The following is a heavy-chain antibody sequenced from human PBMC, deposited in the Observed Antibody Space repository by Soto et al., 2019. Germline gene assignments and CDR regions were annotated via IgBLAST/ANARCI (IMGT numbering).Heavy chain of an antibody. J-gene: IGHJ4*02. CDR3: ARVYGSGIDVNDPFDY. Sequence: GGSLRLSCAASGFTLSSYSMNWVRQAPGKGLEWVSSISSSSSYIYYADSVKGRSTISRDNAKNSLYLQMNSLRAEDTAVYYCARVYGSGIDVNDPFDYWGQGTL. V-gene: IGHV3-21*01. D-gene: IGHD3-10*01. CDR2: ISSSSSYI. CDR1: GFTLSSYS.